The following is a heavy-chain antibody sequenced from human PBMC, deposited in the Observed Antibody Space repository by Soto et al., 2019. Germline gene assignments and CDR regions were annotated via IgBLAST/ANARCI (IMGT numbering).Heavy chain of an antibody. J-gene: IGHJ4*02. Sequence: QVQLVESGGDLVKRGGSLRLSCAASGYTFRDNYMSWIRQAPGKGLEWISYIDTSSTKIYYADSVKGRFTISRDNAKNSLYLEMNSLRDEDTAVYYCASHYDMWSGYLSPVDYWGQGTLVTVSS. CDR1: GYTFRDNY. CDR2: IDTSSTKI. D-gene: IGHD3-3*01. V-gene: IGHV3-11*01. CDR3: ASHYDMWSGYLSPVDY.